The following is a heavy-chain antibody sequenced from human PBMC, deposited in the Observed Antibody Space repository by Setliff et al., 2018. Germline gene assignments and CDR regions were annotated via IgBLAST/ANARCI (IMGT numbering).Heavy chain of an antibody. CDR2: IYHSGST. CDR3: ATYGAYARHSFDY. J-gene: IGHJ4*02. CDR1: GYSISSGYY. Sequence: PSETLSLTSAVSGYSISSGYYWGWIRQPPGKGLEWIGSIYHSGSTYYNPSLKSRVTISVDTSKNQFSLKLASVTAADTAVYYCATYGAYARHSFDYWGQGTLVTVSS. D-gene: IGHD5-12*01. V-gene: IGHV4-38-2*01.